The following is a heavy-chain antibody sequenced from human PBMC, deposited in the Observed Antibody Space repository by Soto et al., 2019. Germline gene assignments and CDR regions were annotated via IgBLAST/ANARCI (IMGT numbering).Heavy chain of an antibody. D-gene: IGHD2-8*01. V-gene: IGHV4-59*01. CDR1: GGSISSYY. CDR3: ARPYCTNGVCYIRN. J-gene: IGHJ4*02. Sequence: QVQLQESGPGLVKPSETLSLTCTVSGGSISSYYWSWIRQPPGKGLEWIGYIYYSGSTNYNPSLKSRVTISVDTSKNQFSLKLSSVTAADTAVYYCARPYCTNGVCYIRNWGQGTLVTVSS. CDR2: IYYSGST.